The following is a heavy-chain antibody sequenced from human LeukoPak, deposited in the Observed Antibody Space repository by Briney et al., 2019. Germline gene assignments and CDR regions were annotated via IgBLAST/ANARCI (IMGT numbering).Heavy chain of an antibody. CDR1: GYSFTDYY. J-gene: IGHJ5*02. D-gene: IGHD2-21*01. V-gene: IGHV1-2*02. CDR2: INPNSGGT. Sequence: PVASVKVSCKTSGYSFTDYYMHWVRQAPGQGLEWMGWINPNSGGTSSAQKFQGRVTMTRDTSITTVYMEVSWLTSDDTAIYYCARAERLHGGPYLIGPWGQGTLVTVSS. CDR3: ARAERLHGGPYLIGP.